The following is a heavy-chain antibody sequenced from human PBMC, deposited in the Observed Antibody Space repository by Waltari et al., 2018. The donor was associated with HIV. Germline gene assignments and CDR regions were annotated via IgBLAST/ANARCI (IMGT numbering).Heavy chain of an antibody. CDR1: GFPFRCLS. J-gene: IGHJ6*02. CDR2: ISSSSSYI. Sequence: EVQLVESGGGLVKPGGSLRLSCAASGFPFRCLSMNWVRQAPGKGLEWVSSISSSSSYIYYADSVKGRFTISRDNAKNSLYLQMNSLRAEDTAVYYCARDFWGGYYYGMDVWGQGTTVTVSS. CDR3: ARDFWGGYYYGMDV. V-gene: IGHV3-21*01. D-gene: IGHD3-16*01.